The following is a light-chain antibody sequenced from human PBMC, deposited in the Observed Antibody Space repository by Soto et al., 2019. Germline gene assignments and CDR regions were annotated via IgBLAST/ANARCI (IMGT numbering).Light chain of an antibody. CDR3: AAWDDSLNGLYV. CDR2: SNN. V-gene: IGLV1-44*01. Sequence: QPALTQPPSASGTHGQRGSISCSGSSSNIGSNTVNWYQQLPGTAPKLLIYSNNQRPSGVPDRFSGSKSGTSASLAISGLQSEDEADYYCAAWDDSLNGLYVFGTGTKVTVL. CDR1: SSNIGSNT. J-gene: IGLJ1*01.